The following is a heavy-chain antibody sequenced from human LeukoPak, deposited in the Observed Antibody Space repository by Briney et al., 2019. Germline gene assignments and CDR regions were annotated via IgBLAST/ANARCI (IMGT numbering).Heavy chain of an antibody. J-gene: IGHJ4*02. Sequence: GASVKVSCKASGYTFTSYGISWVRQAPGQGLEWMGWISAYNGNTNYAQKLQGRVTMTTDTSTSTAYMELRSLRSDDTAVYYCARDPYDYVWGIKGDYWGQGTLVTVSS. D-gene: IGHD3-16*01. CDR1: GYTFTSYG. CDR2: ISAYNGNT. CDR3: ARDPYDYVWGIKGDY. V-gene: IGHV1-18*01.